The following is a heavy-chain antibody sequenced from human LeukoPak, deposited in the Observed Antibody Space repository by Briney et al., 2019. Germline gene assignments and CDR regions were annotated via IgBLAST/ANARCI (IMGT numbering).Heavy chain of an antibody. D-gene: IGHD6-25*01. Sequence: ASGKVSCKASGYTFTGYYMHWVRQAPGQGLEWMGWINLNSGGTNYAQKFQDWVTMTRDTSISTAYMELSRLRSDDTAVYYCARATMYSSGVDYWGQGTLVNVSS. CDR2: INLNSGGT. CDR1: GYTFTGYY. V-gene: IGHV1-2*04. CDR3: ARATMYSSGVDY. J-gene: IGHJ4*02.